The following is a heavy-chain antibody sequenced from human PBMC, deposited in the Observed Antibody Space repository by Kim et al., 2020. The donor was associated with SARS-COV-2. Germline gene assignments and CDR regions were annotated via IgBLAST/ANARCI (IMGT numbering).Heavy chain of an antibody. V-gene: IGHV3-73*01. J-gene: IGHJ6*02. Sequence: GGSLRLSCAASGFTFSGSAMHWVRQASGKGLEWVGRIRSKANSYATAYAASVKGRFTISRDDSKNTAYLQMNSLKTEDTAVYYCTRQRGRNHSSSWYFDVVYYYGMDVWGQGTTVTVSS. CDR3: TRQRGRNHSSSWYFDVVYYYGMDV. CDR2: IRSKANSYAT. CDR1: GFTFSGSA. D-gene: IGHD6-13*01.